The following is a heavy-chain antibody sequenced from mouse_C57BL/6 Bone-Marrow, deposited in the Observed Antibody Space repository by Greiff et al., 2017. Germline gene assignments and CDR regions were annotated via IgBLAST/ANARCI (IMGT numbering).Heavy chain of an antibody. D-gene: IGHD5-1*01. Sequence: QVQLQQSGAELVKPGASVKMSCKASGYTFTTYPIEWMKQNPGKSLEWIGNFHPYNDDTKYNEKFKGKATLTVEKSSNTVYLELSRLTSDDSAVYDCARSSTFFYYFDYWGQGTTLTVSS. V-gene: IGHV1-47*01. CDR1: GYTFTTYP. J-gene: IGHJ2*01. CDR2: FHPYNDDT. CDR3: ARSSTFFYYFDY.